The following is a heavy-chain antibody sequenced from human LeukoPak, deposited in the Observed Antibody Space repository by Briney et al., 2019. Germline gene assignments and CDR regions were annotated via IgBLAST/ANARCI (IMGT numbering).Heavy chain of an antibody. CDR1: GYTLTELS. CDR3: ATYRVGRLLWFGEHWFDP. CDR2: FDPEDGET. D-gene: IGHD3-10*01. V-gene: IGHV1-24*01. J-gene: IGHJ5*02. Sequence: ASVKVSCKVSGYTLTELSMHWVRQAPGKGLEWVGGFDPEDGETIDAQKFQGRVTMTEDTSTDTAYMELSSLRSEDTAVYYCATYRVGRLLWFGEHWFDPWGQGTLVTVSS.